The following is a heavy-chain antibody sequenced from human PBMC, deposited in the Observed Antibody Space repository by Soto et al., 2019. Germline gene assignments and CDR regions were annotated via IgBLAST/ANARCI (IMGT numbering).Heavy chain of an antibody. CDR1: GGSISSSSYY. CDR3: ARLHATVTTRGDAFDI. V-gene: IGHV4-39*01. J-gene: IGHJ3*02. D-gene: IGHD4-17*01. CDR2: IYYSGST. Sequence: QLQLQESGPGLVKPSETLSLTCTVSGGSISSSSYYWGWIRQPPGKGLEWIGSIYYSGSTYYNPSLKSRVTISVDTSKNQFSLKRSSVTAADTAVYYCARLHATVTTRGDAFDIWGQGTMVTVSS.